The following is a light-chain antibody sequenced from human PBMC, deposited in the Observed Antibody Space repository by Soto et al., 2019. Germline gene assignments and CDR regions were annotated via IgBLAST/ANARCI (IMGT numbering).Light chain of an antibody. CDR3: QQRSNWPT. Sequence: EIVLTHSPGTLSLSPWEIATLSCRASQSVDSNLVWYQQKPGQAPRLLIYDASNRATGIPARFSGSGSGTDFTLTISSLEPEDFAVYYCQQRSNWPTFGQGTRLEIK. J-gene: IGKJ5*01. CDR2: DAS. V-gene: IGKV3-11*01. CDR1: QSVDSN.